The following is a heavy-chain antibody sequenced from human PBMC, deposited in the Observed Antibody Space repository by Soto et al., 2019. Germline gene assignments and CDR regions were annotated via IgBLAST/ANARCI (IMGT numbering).Heavy chain of an antibody. Sequence: GGSLRLSCAASGFTFSSYAMHWVRQAPGKGLEYVSAISSNGGSTYYANSVKGRFTISRDNSKNTLYLQMGSLRAEDMAVYYCARNIYDTYGMDVWGPGTTVTVSS. CDR3: ARNIYDTYGMDV. CDR2: ISSNGGST. D-gene: IGHD3-3*01. J-gene: IGHJ6*02. V-gene: IGHV3-64*01. CDR1: GFTFSSYA.